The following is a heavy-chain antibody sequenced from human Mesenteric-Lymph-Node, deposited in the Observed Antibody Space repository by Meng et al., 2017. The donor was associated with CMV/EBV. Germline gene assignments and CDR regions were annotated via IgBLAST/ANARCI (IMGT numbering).Heavy chain of an antibody. CDR2: INHSGST. CDR1: GGSFSGYY. Sequence: ESLKISCAVYGGSFSGYYWSWIRQPPGKGLEWIGEINHSGSTNYNPSLKSRVTISVDTSKNQFSLKLSSVTAADTAVYYCARGNIVVVPAAKVPGWFDPWGQGTLVTVSS. J-gene: IGHJ5*02. D-gene: IGHD2-2*01. CDR3: ARGNIVVVPAAKVPGWFDP. V-gene: IGHV4-34*01.